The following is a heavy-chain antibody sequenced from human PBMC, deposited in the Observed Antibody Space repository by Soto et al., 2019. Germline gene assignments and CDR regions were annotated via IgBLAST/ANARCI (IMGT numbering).Heavy chain of an antibody. CDR1: GFTFSSYA. V-gene: IGHV3-23*01. Sequence: GGSLRLSCAASGFTFSSYAMSWVRQAPGKGLEWVSAISGSGGSTYYADSVKGRFTISRDNSKNTLYLQMNSLRAEDTAVYYCAKDPPSVVVVAATTLDYWGQGTLGTVSS. CDR2: ISGSGGST. D-gene: IGHD2-15*01. J-gene: IGHJ4*02. CDR3: AKDPPSVVVVAATTLDY.